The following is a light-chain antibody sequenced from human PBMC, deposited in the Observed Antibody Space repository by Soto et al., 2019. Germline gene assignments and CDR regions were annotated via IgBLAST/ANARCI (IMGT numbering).Light chain of an antibody. Sequence: EIVLTQSPGTLSLSPGEKGTLSCRASLSVSNSYLAWYQQKPGQAPRLLIYGASSRATGIPDRFSGSGSGTDFTLTISRLEPEDFALYYCQQYGSSPRLTFGGGTKVEIK. V-gene: IGKV3-20*01. CDR1: LSVSNSY. CDR3: QQYGSSPRLT. CDR2: GAS. J-gene: IGKJ4*01.